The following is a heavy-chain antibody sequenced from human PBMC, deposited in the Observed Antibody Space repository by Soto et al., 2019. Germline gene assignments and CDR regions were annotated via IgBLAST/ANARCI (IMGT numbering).Heavy chain of an antibody. CDR1: GGSISSSNW. J-gene: IGHJ4*02. CDR2: IYHSGST. CDR3: ASSSSTGLWNNGNPPAFDY. V-gene: IGHV4-4*02. D-gene: IGHD1-1*01. Sequence: QVQLQESGPGLVKPSWTLALTCAVSGGSISSSNWWSWVRHPPGKGLEWIGEIYHSGSTNYNPSLRSRVTISDDKSKNQFSLQMSSVTAADTAVYYWASSSSTGLWNNGNPPAFDYWGQGTLVTVSS.